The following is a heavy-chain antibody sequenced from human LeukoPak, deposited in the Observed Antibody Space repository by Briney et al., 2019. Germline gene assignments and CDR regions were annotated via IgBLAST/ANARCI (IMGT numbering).Heavy chain of an antibody. CDR3: ATIYGDFSDFDS. V-gene: IGHV4-34*01. D-gene: IGHD4-17*01. J-gene: IGHJ4*02. CDR1: GGSFSGSY. CDR2: VTHDGRI. Sequence: PSGTLSLTCAVSGGSFSGSYWNWVRQPPGKGLQWIGEVTHDGRINYNPSLRGRVTISVYTSMNQFSLMLTSVTAADTAVYYCATIYGDFSDFDSWAEGTLVTVSS.